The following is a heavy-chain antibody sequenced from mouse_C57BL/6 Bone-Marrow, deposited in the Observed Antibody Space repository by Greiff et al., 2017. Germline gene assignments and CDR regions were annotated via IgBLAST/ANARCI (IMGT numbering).Heavy chain of an antibody. J-gene: IGHJ3*01. D-gene: IGHD2-1*01. CDR1: GFTFSDYY. V-gene: IGHV5-12*01. Sequence: DVKLVESGGGLVQPGGSLKLSCAASGFTFSDYYMYWVRQTPEKRLEWVAYISNGGGSTYYPDTVKGRFTISRDNAKNTLYLQMSRLKSEDTAMYYCARRGGYYGNFLTYWGQGTLVTVSA. CDR2: ISNGGGST. CDR3: ARRGGYYGNFLTY.